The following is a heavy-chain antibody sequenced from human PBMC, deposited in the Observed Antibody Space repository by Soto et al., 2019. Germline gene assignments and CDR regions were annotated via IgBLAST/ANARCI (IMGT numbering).Heavy chain of an antibody. CDR2: IYYSGST. J-gene: IGHJ6*03. V-gene: IGHV4-59*01. CDR1: GGSISSYY. Sequence: SETLSLTCTVSGGSISSYYWSWIRQPPGKGLEWIGYIYYSGSTNYNPSLKSRVTISVDTSKNQFSLKLSSVTAADTAVYYCARVSGITIFGVVIAPNYYYYMDVWGKGTTVTVSS. D-gene: IGHD3-3*01. CDR3: ARVSGITIFGVVIAPNYYYYMDV.